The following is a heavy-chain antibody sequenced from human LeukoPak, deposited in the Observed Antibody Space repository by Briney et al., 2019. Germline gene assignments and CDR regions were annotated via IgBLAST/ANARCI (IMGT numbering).Heavy chain of an antibody. Sequence: GGSLRLSCAASGFTFSSYAMSWVRQAPGKGLEWVSAISGSGGSTYYADSVKGRFTISRDNSKNTLYLQMNSLRAEDTAVYYCAKDGCSSTSCSPFKYYYYYMDVWGKGTTVTVSS. CDR1: GFTFSSYA. CDR3: AKDGCSSTSCSPFKYYYYYMDV. V-gene: IGHV3-23*01. D-gene: IGHD2-2*01. J-gene: IGHJ6*03. CDR2: ISGSGGST.